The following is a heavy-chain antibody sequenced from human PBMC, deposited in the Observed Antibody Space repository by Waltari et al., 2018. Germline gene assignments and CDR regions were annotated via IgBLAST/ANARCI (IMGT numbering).Heavy chain of an antibody. V-gene: IGHV1-24*01. Sequence: QVQLVQSGAEVKKPGASVKVSCKVSGYTLTELSMHWVRQAPGNWLEWMGGFDPEDGETIYAQKFQGRVTMTEDTSTDTAYMELSSLRSEDTAVYYCATAEVRDIVATITDEFGDWGQGTLVTVSS. CDR2: FDPEDGET. J-gene: IGHJ4*02. CDR3: ATAEVRDIVATITDEFGD. CDR1: GYTLTELS. D-gene: IGHD5-12*01.